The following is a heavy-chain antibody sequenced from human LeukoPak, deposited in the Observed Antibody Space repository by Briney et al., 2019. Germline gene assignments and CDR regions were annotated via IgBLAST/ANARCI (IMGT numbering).Heavy chain of an antibody. CDR1: GGSFSGYY. CDR2: INHSGST. CDR3: ARTRAPYYYYYYGMDV. V-gene: IGHV4-34*01. J-gene: IGHJ6*02. Sequence: SETLPLTCAVYGGSFSGYYWSWIRQPPGKGLEWIGEINHSGSTNYNPSLKSRVTISVDTSKNQFSLKLSSVTAADTAVYYCARTRAPYYYYYYGMDVWGQGTTVTVSS.